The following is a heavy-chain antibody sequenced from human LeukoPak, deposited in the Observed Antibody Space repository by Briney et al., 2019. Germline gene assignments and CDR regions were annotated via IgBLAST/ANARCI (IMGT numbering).Heavy chain of an antibody. D-gene: IGHD2-15*01. J-gene: IGHJ3*02. CDR3: ARVPYCSGGSCYAGAFDI. CDR1: GGSISSYY. V-gene: IGHV4-59*01. CDR2: IYYSGST. Sequence: SETLSLTCTVSGGSISSYYWSWIRQPPGKGLEWIGYIYYSGSTNYNPSLKSRVTIAVDTSKNQFSLKLSSVTAADTAVYYCARVPYCSGGSCYAGAFDIWGQGTMVTVSS.